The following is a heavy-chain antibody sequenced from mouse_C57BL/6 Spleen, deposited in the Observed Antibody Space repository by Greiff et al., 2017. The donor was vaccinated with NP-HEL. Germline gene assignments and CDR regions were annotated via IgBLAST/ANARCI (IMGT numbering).Heavy chain of an antibody. Sequence: EVKLMESGPELVKPGDSVKISCKASGYSFTGYFMNWVMQSHGKSLEWIGRINPYNGDTFYNQKFKGKATLTVDKSSSTAHMELRSLTSEDSAVYYCARGTVVARYYAMDYWGQGTSVTVSS. V-gene: IGHV1-20*01. D-gene: IGHD1-1*01. CDR2: INPYNGDT. CDR1: GYSFTGYF. J-gene: IGHJ4*01. CDR3: ARGTVVARYYAMDY.